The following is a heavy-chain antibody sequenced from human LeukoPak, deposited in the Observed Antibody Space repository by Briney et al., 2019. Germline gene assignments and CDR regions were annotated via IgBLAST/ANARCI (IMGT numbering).Heavy chain of an antibody. J-gene: IGHJ4*02. CDR3: APTPQRDYPFDY. Sequence: GGSLRLSCAASGFTFSSYAMHWVRQAPGKGLEWVAVISYDGSNKYYADSVKGRFTISRDNAKNSLYLQMNSLRAEDTAVYYCAPTPQRDYPFDYWGQGTLVTVSS. CDR1: GFTFSSYA. V-gene: IGHV3-30-3*01. CDR2: ISYDGSNK. D-gene: IGHD6-25*01.